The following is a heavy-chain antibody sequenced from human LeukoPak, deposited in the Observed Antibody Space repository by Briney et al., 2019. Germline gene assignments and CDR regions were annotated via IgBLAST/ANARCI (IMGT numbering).Heavy chain of an antibody. D-gene: IGHD1-14*01. Sequence: ASVKVSCKVSGYTLTELSMHWVRQAPGKGLEWMGGFDPEDGETIYAQKFQGRVTMTEDTSADTAYMELSSLRSEDTAVYYCATERIYRSRYTAFDYWGQGTLVTVSS. CDR2: FDPEDGET. CDR1: GYTLTELS. CDR3: ATERIYRSRYTAFDY. J-gene: IGHJ4*02. V-gene: IGHV1-24*01.